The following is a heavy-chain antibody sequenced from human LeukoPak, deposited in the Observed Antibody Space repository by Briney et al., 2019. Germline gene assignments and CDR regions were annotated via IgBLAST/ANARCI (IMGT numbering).Heavy chain of an antibody. CDR1: GFVFTSYG. J-gene: IGHJ4*02. CDR3: ARELHVERDDY. V-gene: IGHV1-18*01. D-gene: IGHD1-1*01. CDR2: ISANDGKT. Sequence: ASVTVSCKASGFVFTSYGFTWVRQAPGQGLEWMGWISANDGKTHYSERHQGRVTMSTDTVTSTAYMELRSLRSDDTAVYYCARELHVERDDYWGQGTLVTVSS.